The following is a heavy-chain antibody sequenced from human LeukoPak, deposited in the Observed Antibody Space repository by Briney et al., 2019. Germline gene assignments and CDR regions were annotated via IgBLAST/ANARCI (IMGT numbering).Heavy chain of an antibody. V-gene: IGHV4-59*08. CDR3: ARCGRVAYYFDY. CDR1: GVSISSYF. J-gene: IGHJ4*02. Sequence: PSETLSLTCTVSGVSISSYFWSWIRQPPGQGLEWIGNIYYSGSTNYNPSLKSRVTISVDTSKNQFSLKLSSVTAADTAVYYCARCGRVAYYFDYWGQGTLVAVSS. CDR2: IYYSGST. D-gene: IGHD5-12*01.